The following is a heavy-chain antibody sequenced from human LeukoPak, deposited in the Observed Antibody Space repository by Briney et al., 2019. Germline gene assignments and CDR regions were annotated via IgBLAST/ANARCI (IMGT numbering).Heavy chain of an antibody. CDR1: GYTFTSCG. Sequence: ASVKVSCKASGYTFTSCGISWVRQAPGQGLEWMGWISAYNGNTNYAQKLQGRVTMTTDTSTSTAYMELRSLRSDDTAVYYCARGRMQQLVPEYYFDYWGQGTLVTVSS. CDR3: ARGRMQQLVPEYYFDY. CDR2: ISAYNGNT. D-gene: IGHD6-13*01. J-gene: IGHJ4*02. V-gene: IGHV1-18*01.